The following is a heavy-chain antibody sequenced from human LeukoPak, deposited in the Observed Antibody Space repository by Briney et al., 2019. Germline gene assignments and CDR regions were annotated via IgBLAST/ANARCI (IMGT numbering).Heavy chain of an antibody. V-gene: IGHV3-23*01. Sequence: GGSLRLSCAASGFTFSSYAMSWVRQAPGKGLEWVSAISGSGGSTYYADSVKGRFTISRDNSKNTLYPQMNSLRAEDTAVYYCAKISEDIVVVPATYGMDVWDQGTTVTVSS. CDR1: GFTFSSYA. CDR2: ISGSGGST. CDR3: AKISEDIVVVPATYGMDV. J-gene: IGHJ6*02. D-gene: IGHD2-2*01.